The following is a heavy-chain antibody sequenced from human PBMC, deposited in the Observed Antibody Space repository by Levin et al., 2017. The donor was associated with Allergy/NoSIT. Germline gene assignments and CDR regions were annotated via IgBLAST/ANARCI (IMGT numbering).Heavy chain of an antibody. J-gene: IGHJ4*02. CDR2: ISSSSSYI. Sequence: GGSLRLSCAASGSTFSSYSMNWVRQAPGKGLEWVSSISSSSSYIYYADSVKGRFTISRDNAKNSLYLQMNSLRAEDTAVYYCARVDDDDGDYDYWGQGTLVTVSS. CDR3: ARVDDDDGDYDY. CDR1: GSTFSSYS. D-gene: IGHD4-17*01. V-gene: IGHV3-21*01.